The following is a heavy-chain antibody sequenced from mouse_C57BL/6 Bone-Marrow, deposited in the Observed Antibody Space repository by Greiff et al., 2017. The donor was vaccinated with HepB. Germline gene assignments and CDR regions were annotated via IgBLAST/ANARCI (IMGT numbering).Heavy chain of an antibody. D-gene: IGHD2-5*01. J-gene: IGHJ4*01. CDR2: IDPSDSYT. CDR3: AREGAYYSNWDAMDY. CDR1: GYTFTSYW. Sequence: QVQLQQPGAELVMPGASVKLSCKASGYTFTSYWMHWVKQRPGQGLEWIGEIDPSDSYTNYNQKFNGKSTLTVDKSSSTAYMQLSSLTSEDSAVYYCAREGAYYSNWDAMDYWGQGTSVTVSS. V-gene: IGHV1-69*01.